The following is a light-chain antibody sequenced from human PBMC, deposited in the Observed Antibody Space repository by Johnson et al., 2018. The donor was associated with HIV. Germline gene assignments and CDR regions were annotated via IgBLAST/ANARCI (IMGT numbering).Light chain of an antibody. J-gene: IGLJ1*01. Sequence: QSVLTQPPSVSAAPGQTVTISCSGSSSNIGNNYLSWYHHLPGTAPKLLIYDNDKRPSGTPDRFSGSKSATSATLGLTGLQTRDEADYYCGTWETSLSAGLFYVCGPGSKVIVL. V-gene: IGLV1-51*01. CDR1: SSNIGNNY. CDR2: DND. CDR3: GTWETSLSAGLFYV.